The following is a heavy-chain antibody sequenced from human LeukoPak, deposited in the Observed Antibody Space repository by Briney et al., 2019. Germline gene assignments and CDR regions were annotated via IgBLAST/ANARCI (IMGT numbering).Heavy chain of an antibody. D-gene: IGHD4-17*01. CDR1: GYSFTSYW. J-gene: IGHJ6*02. V-gene: IGHV5-51*01. Sequence: RGESLKISCKGSGYSFTSYWIGWVRQMPGKGLEWMGIIYPGDSGTRYSPSFQGQVTISADKSISTAYLQWSSLKASDTAMYYCASAGGTVTSYYYGMDVWGQGTTVTVSS. CDR2: IYPGDSGT. CDR3: ASAGGTVTSYYYGMDV.